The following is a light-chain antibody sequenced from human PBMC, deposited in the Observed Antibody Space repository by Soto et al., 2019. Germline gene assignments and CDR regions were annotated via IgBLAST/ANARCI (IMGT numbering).Light chain of an antibody. CDR3: QQRSDWPST. CDR1: QSVGTY. Sequence: EIVLTQSPATLYLSLGERATLSCRASQSVGTYFAWYQQKPGQAPRLLIYDSSNRATGIPARFSGSGSGTEFTLTISSLEPEDCAVYYCQQRSDWPSTFGGGTKVEIK. CDR2: DSS. V-gene: IGKV3-11*01. J-gene: IGKJ4*01.